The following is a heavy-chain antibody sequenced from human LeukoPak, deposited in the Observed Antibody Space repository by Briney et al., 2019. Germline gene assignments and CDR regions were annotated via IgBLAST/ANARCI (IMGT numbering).Heavy chain of an antibody. D-gene: IGHD3-10*01. J-gene: IGHJ4*02. CDR3: ARAGGSQYYGSGSSFDY. V-gene: IGHV3-33*01. Sequence: GGSLRLSCAVSGFTFSSYGMHWVRQAPGKGLEWVAVIWYDGSNKYYADSVKGRFTISRDNSKNTLYLQMNSLRAEDTAVYYCARAGGSQYYGSGSSFDYWGQGTLVTVSS. CDR2: IWYDGSNK. CDR1: GFTFSSYG.